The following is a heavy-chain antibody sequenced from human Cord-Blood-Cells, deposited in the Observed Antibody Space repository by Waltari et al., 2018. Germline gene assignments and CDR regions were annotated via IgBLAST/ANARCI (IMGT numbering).Heavy chain of an antibody. CDR1: GGSISSSSYY. J-gene: IGHJ6*03. D-gene: IGHD3-10*01. CDR2: IYYSGGT. Sequence: QLQLQESGPGLVKPSETLSLTCTVSGGSISSSSYYWGWIRQPPGKGLGWLGSIYYSGGTYYNPALKSRVTISVDTAKNQFSLKLSSVTAADTAVYYCARLKDYYGSGSYYYYYYYMDVWGKGTTVTVSS. CDR3: ARLKDYYGSGSYYYYYYYMDV. V-gene: IGHV4-39*07.